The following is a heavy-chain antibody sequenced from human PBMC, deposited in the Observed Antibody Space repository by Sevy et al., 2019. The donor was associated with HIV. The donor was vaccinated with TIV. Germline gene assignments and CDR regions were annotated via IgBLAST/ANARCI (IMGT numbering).Heavy chain of an antibody. J-gene: IGHJ4*02. CDR3: AREDSGYEY. Sequence: GGSLRLSCAASGFIFNSYPTSWVRQAPGKGLEWVSSISASGGSIYYADSVKGRFTISRDNSKKTVDLQMNSLRAGDTAVYYCAREDSGYEYWGQGTLVTVSS. V-gene: IGHV3-23*01. CDR1: GFIFNSYP. D-gene: IGHD5-12*01. CDR2: ISASGGSI.